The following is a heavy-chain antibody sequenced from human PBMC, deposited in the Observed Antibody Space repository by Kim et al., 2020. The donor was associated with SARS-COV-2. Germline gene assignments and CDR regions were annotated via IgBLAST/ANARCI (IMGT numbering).Heavy chain of an antibody. J-gene: IGHJ6*02. D-gene: IGHD3-10*01. CDR1: GYTFTSYY. Sequence: ASVKVSCKASGYTFTSYYMHWVRQAPGQGLEWMGIINPSGGSTSYAQKFQGRVTMTRDTSTSTVYMELSSLRSEDTAVYYCARVRGAYYGSGSPKPHGKNYYGMDVWGQGTTVTVSS. CDR3: ARVRGAYYGSGSPKPHGKNYYGMDV. CDR2: INPSGGST. V-gene: IGHV1-46*01.